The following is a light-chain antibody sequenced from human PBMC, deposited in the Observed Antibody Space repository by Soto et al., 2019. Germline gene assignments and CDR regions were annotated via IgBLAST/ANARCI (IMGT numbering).Light chain of an antibody. CDR2: KAS. V-gene: IGKV1-5*03. J-gene: IGKJ4*01. CDR1: QKINNW. CDR3: QQYNSYSLLT. Sequence: DIQMTQSPSTLSASVGDRVTITCRASQKINNWLAWYQQKPGKPPKLLISKASNLESGVPSRFSGSGSETEFTLTISSLQPDDFATYYCQQYNSYSLLTFCGGTRVDIK.